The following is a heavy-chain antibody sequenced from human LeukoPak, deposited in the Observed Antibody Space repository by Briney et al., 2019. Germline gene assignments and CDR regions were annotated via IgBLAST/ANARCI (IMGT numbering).Heavy chain of an antibody. D-gene: IGHD6-19*01. V-gene: IGHV4-39*01. Sequence: SETLSLTCTVSGGSISSSSYYWGWIRQPPGKGLEWIGSIYYSGSTYYNPSLKSRVTIPVDTSKNQFSLKLSSVTAADTAVYYCARHSAGSFDPWGQGTLVTVSS. J-gene: IGHJ5*02. CDR1: GGSISSSSYY. CDR3: ARHSAGSFDP. CDR2: IYYSGST.